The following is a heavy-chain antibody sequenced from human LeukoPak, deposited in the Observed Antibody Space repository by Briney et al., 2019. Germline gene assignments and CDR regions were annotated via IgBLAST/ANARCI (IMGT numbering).Heavy chain of an antibody. CDR1: GFTVSSNY. CDR3: ARDRDYGANPDY. Sequence: GGSLRLSCAASGFTVSSNYMSWVRQAPGKGLEWVSVIYSGGSTYYADSVKGRFTISRDNSKNTLYLQMNSLRAEDTAVYYCARDRDYGANPDYWGQGTLVTVSS. J-gene: IGHJ4*02. CDR2: IYSGGST. D-gene: IGHD4-17*01. V-gene: IGHV3-66*01.